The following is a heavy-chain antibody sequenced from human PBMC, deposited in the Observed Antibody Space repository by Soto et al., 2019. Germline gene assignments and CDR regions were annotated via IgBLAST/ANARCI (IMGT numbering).Heavy chain of an antibody. CDR1: GGSISSGGYS. V-gene: IGHV4-30-2*01. J-gene: IGHJ4*02. Sequence: PSETLSLTCAVSGGSISSGGYSWSWIRQPPGKGLEWIGYIYHSGSTYYNPSLKSRVTISLDRSKKQFSLKLSSVTAAETAVYYCARGMTTVTTSDYWGQGTLVTVSS. D-gene: IGHD4-17*01. CDR3: ARGMTTVTTSDY. CDR2: IYHSGST.